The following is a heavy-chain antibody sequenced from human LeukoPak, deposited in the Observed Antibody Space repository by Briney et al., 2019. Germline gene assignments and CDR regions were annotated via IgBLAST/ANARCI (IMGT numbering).Heavy chain of an antibody. CDR2: IYYNGSNK. D-gene: IGHD1-26*01. J-gene: IGHJ4*02. V-gene: IGHV3-30*04. CDR1: GFTFSSYA. Sequence: PGRSLRLSCAASGFTFSSYAMNWVRQAPGKGLEWVGVIYYNGSNKYYADSVKGGFTISRDNSKNTPYLQRNSTRAENTAVYYCASDGAGEWELPHFDYWGQGTLVTVSS. CDR3: ASDGAGEWELPHFDY.